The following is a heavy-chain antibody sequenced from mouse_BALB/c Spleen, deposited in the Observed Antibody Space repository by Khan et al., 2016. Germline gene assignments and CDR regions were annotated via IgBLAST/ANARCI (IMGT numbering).Heavy chain of an antibody. CDR1: GFTFSSYA. J-gene: IGHJ2*01. Sequence: EVELVESGGGLVKPGGSLKLSCADSGFTFSSYAMYWVRQTPEKRLEWVATISSGGSYTSYPDSVKGRFTISRDNAKNNLYLQMSSQRTEDTAMYYCARLPWEWGQGTTLTVSS. CDR3: ARLPWE. V-gene: IGHV5-9-3*01. D-gene: IGHD4-1*01. CDR2: ISSGGSYT.